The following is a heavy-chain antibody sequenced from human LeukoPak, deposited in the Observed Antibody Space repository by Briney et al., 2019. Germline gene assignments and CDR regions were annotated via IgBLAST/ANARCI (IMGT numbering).Heavy chain of an antibody. CDR3: AKEAPDYGDYPYYFDY. CDR2: ISGSGGST. D-gene: IGHD4-17*01. CDR1: GFTFSSYA. J-gene: IGHJ4*02. Sequence: QSGGSLRLSCAASGFTFSSYAMSWVRQAPGKGLEWVSAISGSGGSTYYADSVKGRFTISRDNSKNTLYLQMNSLRAEDTAVYYCAKEAPDYGDYPYYFDYWGQGTLVTVSS. V-gene: IGHV3-23*01.